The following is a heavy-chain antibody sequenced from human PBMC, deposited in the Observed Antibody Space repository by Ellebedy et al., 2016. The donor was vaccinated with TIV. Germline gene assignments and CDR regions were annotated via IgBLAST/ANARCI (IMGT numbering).Heavy chain of an antibody. CDR1: GYTFTGYY. Sequence: AASVKVSCKASGYTFTGYYMHWVRQAPGQGLEWMGWINPSGGSTSYAQKFQGRVTMTRDTSTSTVYMELSSLRSEDTAVYYCARGDCSSTSCYDDAFDIWGQGTMVTVSS. V-gene: IGHV1-46*01. J-gene: IGHJ3*02. CDR3: ARGDCSSTSCYDDAFDI. CDR2: INPSGGST. D-gene: IGHD2-2*01.